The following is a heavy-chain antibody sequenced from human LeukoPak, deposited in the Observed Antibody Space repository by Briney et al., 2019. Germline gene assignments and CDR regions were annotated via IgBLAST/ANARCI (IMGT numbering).Heavy chain of an antibody. J-gene: IGHJ4*02. CDR3: TRGFYRLPIPEGY. D-gene: IGHD2-2*01. CDR2: IRSKAYGGTT. CDR1: GFTFGDYA. V-gene: IGHV3-49*04. Sequence: GGSLRLSCTASGFTFGDYAMSWVRQAPGKGLEWVGFIRSKAYGGTTEYAASVKGRFTISRDDSKSIAYLQMNSLKTEDTAVYYCTRGFYRLPIPEGYWGQGTLVTVSS.